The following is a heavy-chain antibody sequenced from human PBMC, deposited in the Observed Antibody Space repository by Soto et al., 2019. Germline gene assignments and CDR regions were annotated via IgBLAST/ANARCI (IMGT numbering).Heavy chain of an antibody. CDR3: AKGTGVLAPPGGALDV. Sequence: EVQLLESGGGLVQPGGSLRLSCAASGFTFSRYAMSWVRQAPGKGLERVSAISGSGADSYDSDSVKGRFIISRDNSKNTLSRQMNSLRAEDRAFYYWAKGTGVLAPPGGALDVGGQGTMVIVSS. J-gene: IGHJ3*01. D-gene: IGHD2-8*01. V-gene: IGHV3-23*01. CDR1: GFTFSRYA. CDR2: ISGSGADS.